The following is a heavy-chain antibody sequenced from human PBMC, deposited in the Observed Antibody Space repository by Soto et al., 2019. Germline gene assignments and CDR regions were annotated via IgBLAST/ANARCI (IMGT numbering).Heavy chain of an antibody. CDR3: AKDTVPVATPWFDP. CDR2: ISGSGGST. D-gene: IGHD2-2*01. J-gene: IGHJ5*02. V-gene: IGHV3-23*01. Sequence: PGGSLRLSCAASEFTFSSYAMSWVRQAPGKGLEWVSGISGSGGSTYYADSVKGRFTISRDNSKNTLYLQMNSLRAEDTAVYYCAKDTVPVATPWFDPWGQGTLVTVSS. CDR1: EFTFSSYA.